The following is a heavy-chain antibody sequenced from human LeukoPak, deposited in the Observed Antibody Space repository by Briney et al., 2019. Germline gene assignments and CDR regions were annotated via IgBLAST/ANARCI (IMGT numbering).Heavy chain of an antibody. CDR3: ARDQSTYGDY. J-gene: IGHJ4*02. Sequence: PGGSLRLSCTTSGFTFRHCGMHWVRQAPGQGLEWVAVIWNNGSNKIYADSVQGRFTISRDDAKNIVYLQMDSLRAEDTAVYYCARDQSTYGDYWGQGTLVTVSS. CDR2: IWNNGSNK. V-gene: IGHV3-33*01. D-gene: IGHD2-8*01. CDR1: GFTFRHCG.